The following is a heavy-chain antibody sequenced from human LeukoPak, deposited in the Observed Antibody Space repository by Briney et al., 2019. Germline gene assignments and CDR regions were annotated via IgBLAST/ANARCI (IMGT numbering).Heavy chain of an antibody. CDR2: INSDGSAT. V-gene: IGHV3-74*01. CDR1: GFTFGSPW. D-gene: IGHD3-16*02. Sequence: GGSLRLSCAASGFTFGSPWMHWVRQAPGKGLVWVSRINSDGSATAYADSVKGRFTISRDNAENTLYLQMNSLRAEDTAVYYCARGTAGYHSSYFDYWGQGALVTVSS. CDR3: ARGTAGYHSSYFDY. J-gene: IGHJ4*02.